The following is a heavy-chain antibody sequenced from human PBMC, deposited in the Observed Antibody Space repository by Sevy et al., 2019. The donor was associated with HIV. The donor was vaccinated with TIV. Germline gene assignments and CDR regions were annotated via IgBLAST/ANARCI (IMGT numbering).Heavy chain of an antibody. CDR3: AKNTAAVGTGGFDY. D-gene: IGHD6-13*01. CDR2: IQYDGRNT. V-gene: IGHV3-30*02. J-gene: IGHJ4*02. CDR1: GFTFSYSG. Sequence: GGSLRLSCTTSGFTFSYSGMHWVRQAPGKGLEWVTFIQYDGRNTHYADSVKGRFTISRDNSKNTLYLQMNSLRGDDTAVYYCAKNTAAVGTGGFDYWGQGTTVTVSS.